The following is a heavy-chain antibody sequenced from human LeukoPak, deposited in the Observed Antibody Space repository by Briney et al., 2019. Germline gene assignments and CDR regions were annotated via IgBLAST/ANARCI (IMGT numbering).Heavy chain of an antibody. Sequence: GGSLRLSCGASGFTFSNYWMSWVRQAPGKGLEWVINISQDGSGKNYADSVEGRFTISRDNAKNSLYLQMNSLRAEDTAVYYCAKSRYITMIVVVTPLFDYWGQGTLVTVSS. CDR3: AKSRYITMIVVVTPLFDY. CDR1: GFTFSNYW. V-gene: IGHV3-7*03. D-gene: IGHD3-22*01. CDR2: ISQDGSGK. J-gene: IGHJ4*02.